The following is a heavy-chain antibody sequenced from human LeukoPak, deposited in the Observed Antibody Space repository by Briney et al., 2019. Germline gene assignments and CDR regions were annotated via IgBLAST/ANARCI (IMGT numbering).Heavy chain of an antibody. CDR3: ARGVPRLGYCSSTSCWDWFDP. Sequence: ASVKVSCKASGYTFTSYGISWVRQAPGQGLEWMGWISAYNGNTNYAQKLQGRVTMTTDTSTSTAYMELRSLRSDDTAVYYCARGVPRLGYCSSTSCWDWFDPWGQGTLVTVSS. CDR1: GYTFTSYG. CDR2: ISAYNGNT. D-gene: IGHD2-2*01. J-gene: IGHJ5*02. V-gene: IGHV1-18*01.